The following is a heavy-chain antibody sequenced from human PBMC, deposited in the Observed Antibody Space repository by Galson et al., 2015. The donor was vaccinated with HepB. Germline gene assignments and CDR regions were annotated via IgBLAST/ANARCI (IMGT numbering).Heavy chain of an antibody. J-gene: IGHJ4*02. CDR2: INTNTGNP. CDR1: GYTFSSYA. Sequence: SVKVSCKASGYTFSSYAINWVRQAPGQGLEWMGWINTNTGNPTYAQGFTGRFVFSLDASVSTTYLQISRLKAEDTAVYYCARHAAIFTGYYGGLDYWGQGTLVPVSS. CDR3: ARHAAIFTGYYGGLDY. D-gene: IGHD3-9*01. V-gene: IGHV7-4-1*02.